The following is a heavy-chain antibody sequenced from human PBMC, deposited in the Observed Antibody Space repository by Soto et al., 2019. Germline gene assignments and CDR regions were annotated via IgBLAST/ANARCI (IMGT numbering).Heavy chain of an antibody. Sequence: EVQLLESGGGLVQPGGSLRLSCAASGFTFSTYAMTWVRQAPGKGLEWVSGISGSGGSTYYANSVKGRFTISRDNSKNTLYMQMNSLRADDTAVYYCAREAVTEDYWGQGTLVTVSS. CDR2: ISGSGGST. CDR3: AREAVTEDY. J-gene: IGHJ4*02. D-gene: IGHD6-19*01. V-gene: IGHV3-23*01. CDR1: GFTFSTYA.